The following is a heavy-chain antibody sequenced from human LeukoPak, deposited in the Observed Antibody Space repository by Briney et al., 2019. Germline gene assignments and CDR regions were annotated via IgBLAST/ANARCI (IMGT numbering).Heavy chain of an antibody. CDR2: IYYSGST. CDR1: GGSISNHY. J-gene: IGHJ5*02. V-gene: IGHV4-59*11. Sequence: SETLSLTCTVSGGSISNHYWTWIRRPPGKGLEWIGHIYYSGSTTYNPSLRSPVTISVDTSNNQFSLKLSSVTPADTAAYYCARDLGYFGSGSYLGWFDPWGQGTLVTVSS. CDR3: ARDLGYFGSGSYLGWFDP. D-gene: IGHD3-10*01.